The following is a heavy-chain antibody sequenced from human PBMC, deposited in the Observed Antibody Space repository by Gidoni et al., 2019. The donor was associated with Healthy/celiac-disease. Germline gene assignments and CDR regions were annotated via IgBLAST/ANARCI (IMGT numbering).Heavy chain of an antibody. J-gene: IGHJ4*02. CDR3: AKDGSPYDSSGFDY. CDR1: GFTSDDYA. Sequence: EVQLVASGGGVVQPGRSLRLSCAASGFTSDDYAMHWVRQAPGKGLEWVSGMSWNSGSIGYADSVKGRFTISRDNAKNSLYLQMNSLRAEDTALYYCAKDGSPYDSSGFDYWGQGTLVTVSS. D-gene: IGHD3-22*01. V-gene: IGHV3-9*02. CDR2: MSWNSGSI.